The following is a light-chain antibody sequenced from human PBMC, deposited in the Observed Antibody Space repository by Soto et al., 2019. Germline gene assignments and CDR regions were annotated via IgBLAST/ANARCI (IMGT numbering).Light chain of an antibody. CDR1: QSVSSSY. Sequence: EIVLTQSPGTLSLSPGERATLSCRASQSVSSSYLDWYQQKPGQAPMLLIYGASSSATGIPDRFSGSGSGTDFTLTSSRLEPEDVAVYYCQQYGSSPWTFGQGTKVESK. CDR3: QQYGSSPWT. V-gene: IGKV3-20*01. J-gene: IGKJ1*01. CDR2: GAS.